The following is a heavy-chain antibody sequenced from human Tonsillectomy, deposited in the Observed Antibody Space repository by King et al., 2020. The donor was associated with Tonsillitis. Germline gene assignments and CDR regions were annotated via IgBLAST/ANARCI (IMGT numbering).Heavy chain of an antibody. CDR2: IYVDGDK. CDR3: ARGTIVIVPAAMLEVFDN. J-gene: IGHJ4*02. Sequence: KESGPTLVKPTQTLTLTCTFSGFSLSRSGVSVGWIRQPPGKALEWLALIYVDGDKRYSPSLKSRLTISKDTPKNQVVLTMTTLDPVDTPTYFCARGTIVIVPAAMLEVFDNWGQGTLVTVSS. D-gene: IGHD2-2*01. CDR1: GFSLSRSGVS. V-gene: IGHV2-5*02.